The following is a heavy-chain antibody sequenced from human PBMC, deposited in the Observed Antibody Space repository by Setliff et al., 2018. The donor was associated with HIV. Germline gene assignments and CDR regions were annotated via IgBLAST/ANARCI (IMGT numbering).Heavy chain of an antibody. J-gene: IGHJ4*02. CDR3: ARGSPLLWFGELPDY. V-gene: IGHV4-39*07. D-gene: IGHD3-10*01. CDR1: GGSLSRTSYY. Sequence: SETLSLTCTVSGGSLSRTSYYWGWIRQPPGKGLEWLGTIYFTGSAYYNPSLKSRVTISVDTSKSQFSLKLSSVTAADTAVYYCARGSPLLWFGELPDYWGQGTLVTVSS. CDR2: IYFTGSA.